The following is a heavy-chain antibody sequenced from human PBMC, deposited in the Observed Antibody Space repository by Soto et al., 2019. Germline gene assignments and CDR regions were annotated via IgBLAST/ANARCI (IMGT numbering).Heavy chain of an antibody. CDR3: ARTPSSSWYLDWFDP. J-gene: IGHJ5*02. V-gene: IGHV4-59*01. CDR2: IYYSGST. D-gene: IGHD6-13*01. Sequence: SETLSLTCTVSGGTISSYYWSWIRQPPGKGLEWIGYIYYSGSTNYNPSLKSRVTISVDTSKNQFSLKLSSVTAADTAVYYCARTPSSSWYLDWFDPWGQGTLVTVSS. CDR1: GGTISSYY.